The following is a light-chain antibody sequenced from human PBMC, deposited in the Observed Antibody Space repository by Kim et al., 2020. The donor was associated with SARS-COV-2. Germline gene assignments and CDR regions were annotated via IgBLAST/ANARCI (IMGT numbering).Light chain of an antibody. Sequence: LSPGERAPLSCRASQSVDSNYLAWFQQKPGQAPRLLIYVASSRATGIPDRFSGSGSGTDFTLTISRLEPEDFAVYYCQQYGSSPYTFGQGTKLEI. J-gene: IGKJ2*01. CDR1: QSVDSNY. CDR3: QQYGSSPYT. V-gene: IGKV3-20*01. CDR2: VAS.